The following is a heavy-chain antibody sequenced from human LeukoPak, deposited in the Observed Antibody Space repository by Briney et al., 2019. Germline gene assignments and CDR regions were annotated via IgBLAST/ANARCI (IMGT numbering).Heavy chain of an antibody. Sequence: SETLSLTCTVSGGSISSDYWNWIRQPPGRGLEWIGCIFHSGSTKYNPSLMSRVTISLDTSKNHFSLKVSSVTAADTAVYYCARGDSSASNCFDPWGQGTLVTVSS. D-gene: IGHD6-19*01. CDR2: IFHSGST. CDR1: GGSISSDY. CDR3: ARGDSSASNCFDP. V-gene: IGHV4-59*01. J-gene: IGHJ5*02.